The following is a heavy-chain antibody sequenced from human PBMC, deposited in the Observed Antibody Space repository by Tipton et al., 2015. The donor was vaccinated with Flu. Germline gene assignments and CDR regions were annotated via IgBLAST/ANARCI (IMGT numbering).Heavy chain of an antibody. CDR3: ARDRGWPASLDY. CDR2: SYYSGST. D-gene: IGHD3-10*01. CDR1: GGSISSHY. Sequence: TLSLTCTVSGGSISSHYWSWIRQPPGKGLEWIGFSYYSGSTSYNPSLQSRVTISVDTSRNQFSLNLKSVTAADTAVYYCARDRGWPASLDYWGQGILVTVSS. J-gene: IGHJ4*02. V-gene: IGHV4-59*11.